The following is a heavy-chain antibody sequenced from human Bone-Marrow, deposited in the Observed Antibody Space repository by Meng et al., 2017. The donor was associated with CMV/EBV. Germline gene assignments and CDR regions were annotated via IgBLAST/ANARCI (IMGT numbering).Heavy chain of an antibody. J-gene: IGHJ6*02. CDR1: GFRDDTNF. CDR3: ATNRRNCNSVACYGNYGMDV. V-gene: IGHV3-53*05. CDR2: IYVGGTI. D-gene: IGHD2/OR15-2a*01. Sequence: PGFRDDTNFMTWVRQGPAHGLEWVSIIYVGGTITYADSVKGRFTISRDSFQNTVYLQIYSMRAEDTAVYFCATNRRNCNSVACYGNYGMDVWGQGTTVTVSS.